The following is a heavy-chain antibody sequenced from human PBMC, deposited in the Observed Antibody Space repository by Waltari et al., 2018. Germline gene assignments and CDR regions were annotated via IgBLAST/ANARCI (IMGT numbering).Heavy chain of an antibody. CDR1: GGTFSSYA. J-gene: IGHJ6*03. CDR3: TTGFPAVTFDNYMDA. Sequence: QVQLVQSGAEVKKPGSSVKVSCKASGGTFSSYAISWVRQAPGQVLEWMGEVSHIFGQVNSDQKFQGRVKRYTDESTCTAYRELSTLLSEDTAVYRCTTGFPAVTFDNYMDAWGKG. D-gene: IGHD2-21*02. CDR2: VSHIFGQV. V-gene: IGHV1-69*05.